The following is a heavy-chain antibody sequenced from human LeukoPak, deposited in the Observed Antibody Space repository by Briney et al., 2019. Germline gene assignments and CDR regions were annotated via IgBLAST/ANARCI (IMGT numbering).Heavy chain of an antibody. V-gene: IGHV4-30-4*01. CDR2: IYYSGST. CDR3: ARAKITMIVRDFDI. CDR1: GGSISSGDYY. J-gene: IGHJ3*02. Sequence: SETLSLTCTVSGGSISSGDYYWSWIRQPPGKGLEWIGYIYYSGSTYYNPSLKSRVTISVDTSKNQFSLKLSSVTAADTAVYYCARAKITMIVRDFDIWGQGTMVTVSS. D-gene: IGHD3-22*01.